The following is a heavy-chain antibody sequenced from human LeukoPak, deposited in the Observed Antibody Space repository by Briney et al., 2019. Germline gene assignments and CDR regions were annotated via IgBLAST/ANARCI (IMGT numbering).Heavy chain of an antibody. V-gene: IGHV4-38-2*02. D-gene: IGHD3-16*01. CDR2: IYHSGST. Sequence: SETLSLTCTVSGYSISSGYYWGWIRQPPGKGLEWIGSIYHSGSTYYNPSLKSRVTISVDTSKNQFSLKLSSVTAADTAVYYCARGGGLRTPFDYWGQGTLVTVSS. J-gene: IGHJ4*02. CDR3: ARGGGLRTPFDY. CDR1: GYSISSGYY.